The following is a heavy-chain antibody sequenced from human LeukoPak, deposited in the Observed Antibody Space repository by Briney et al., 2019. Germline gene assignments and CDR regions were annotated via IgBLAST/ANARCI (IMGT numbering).Heavy chain of an antibody. Sequence: PSETLSLTCTVSGGSISSYYWSWIRQPPGKGLEWIAYIYSSGSTNYGPSLKSRVTISLDTSKNQFSLRLSSVTAADTAVYYCARERGSGSDAFDIWGQGTMVTVSS. V-gene: IGHV4-59*01. CDR3: ARERGSGSDAFDI. CDR1: GGSISSYY. CDR2: IYSSGST. D-gene: IGHD3-10*01. J-gene: IGHJ3*02.